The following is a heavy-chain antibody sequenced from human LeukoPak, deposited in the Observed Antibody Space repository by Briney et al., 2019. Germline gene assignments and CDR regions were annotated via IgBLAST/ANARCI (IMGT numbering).Heavy chain of an antibody. Sequence: PGGSLTISCQGSGYSFISYWIGCVRQMPGKGLEWMGIIYPGDSDTRYSPSFQGQVTISADKSISTAYLQWSSLKASDTAMYYCGRQPLYSSSWNYLGYYGMDVWGKGTTVTDCS. D-gene: IGHD6-13*01. CDR3: GRQPLYSSSWNYLGYYGMDV. V-gene: IGHV5-51*01. J-gene: IGHJ6*04. CDR2: IYPGDSDT. CDR1: GYSFISYW.